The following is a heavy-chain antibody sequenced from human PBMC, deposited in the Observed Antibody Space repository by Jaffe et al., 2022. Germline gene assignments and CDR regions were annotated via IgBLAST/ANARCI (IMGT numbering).Heavy chain of an antibody. D-gene: IGHD5-12*01. Sequence: EVQLVESGGGLVQPGRSLRLSCAASGFTFDDYAMHWVRQAPGKGLEWVSGISWNSGSIGYADSVKGRFTISRDNAKNSLYLQMNSLRAEDTALYYCAKARIYEGLVDYFDYWGQGTLVTVSS. CDR3: AKARIYEGLVDYFDY. CDR2: ISWNSGSI. J-gene: IGHJ4*02. V-gene: IGHV3-9*01. CDR1: GFTFDDYA.